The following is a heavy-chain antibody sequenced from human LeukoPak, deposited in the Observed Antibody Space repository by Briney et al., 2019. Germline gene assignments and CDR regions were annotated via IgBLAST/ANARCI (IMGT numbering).Heavy chain of an antibody. CDR3: VRTGWNGTPDDAFDI. D-gene: IGHD1-1*01. CDR1: GGSVTSGNYY. CDR2: IYYSGRT. Sequence: SETLSLTCTVSGGSVTSGNYYWTCIRQPPGKGLEWIGYIYYSGRTNYNPSLKSRVTISVDTSKNQFSLKLSSVSAADTAVYYCVRTGWNGTPDDAFDIWGQGQWSPSLQ. J-gene: IGHJ3*02. V-gene: IGHV4-61*01.